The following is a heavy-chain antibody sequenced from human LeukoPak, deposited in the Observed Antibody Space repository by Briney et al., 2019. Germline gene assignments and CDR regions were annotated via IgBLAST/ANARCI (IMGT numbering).Heavy chain of an antibody. D-gene: IGHD6-13*01. CDR1: GGSLSGYY. CDR2: INHSGST. CDR3: ARRWSSSWYGEYYFDY. Sequence: SETLSLTCAVYGGSLSGYYWSWIRQPPGKGLEWIGEINHSGSTYYNPSLKSRVTISVDTSKNQFSLKLSSVTAADTAVYYCARRWSSSWYGEYYFDYWGQGTLVTVSS. V-gene: IGHV4-34*01. J-gene: IGHJ4*02.